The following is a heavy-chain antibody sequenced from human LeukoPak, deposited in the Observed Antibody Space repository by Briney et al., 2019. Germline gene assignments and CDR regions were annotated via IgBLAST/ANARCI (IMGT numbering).Heavy chain of an antibody. Sequence: GRSQRLSCAASGFTFSSYAMHWVRQAPGKGLEWVAVILYDGRNKYYADSVKGRFTISRDNSKNTLYLQMNSLRAEDTAVYYCARDRLTYCGGDCGLDYWGQGTLVTVSS. CDR3: ARDRLTYCGGDCGLDY. D-gene: IGHD2-21*02. CDR1: GFTFSSYA. J-gene: IGHJ4*02. CDR2: ILYDGRNK. V-gene: IGHV3-30*04.